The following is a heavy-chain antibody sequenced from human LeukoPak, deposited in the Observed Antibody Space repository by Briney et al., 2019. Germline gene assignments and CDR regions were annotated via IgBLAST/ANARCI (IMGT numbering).Heavy chain of an antibody. CDR2: ISSSGSTI. D-gene: IGHD2-21*02. J-gene: IGHJ6*03. CDR3: ARSPDYCGGDCYPDYYYYYMGV. V-gene: IGHV3-11*04. Sequence: GGSLRLSCAASGFTFSDYYMSWIRQAPGKGLEWVSYISSSGSTIYYADSVKGRFTISRDNAKNSLYLQMNSLRAEDTAVYYCARSPDYCGGDCYPDYYYYYMGVWGKGTTVTVSS. CDR1: GFTFSDYY.